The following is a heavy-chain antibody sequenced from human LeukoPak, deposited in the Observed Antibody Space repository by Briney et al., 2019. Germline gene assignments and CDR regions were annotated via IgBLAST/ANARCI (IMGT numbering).Heavy chain of an antibody. V-gene: IGHV4-59*01. Sequence: EPSETLSLTCTVSSGSFSSYYWSWIRQPPGKGLEWIGHIFYTGGANYNPSLRGRVTLSVDTSKKQFSLNLTSVTAADTAVYYCASLRGYFYGFDSWGQGALVTVSS. CDR3: ASLRGYFYGFDS. J-gene: IGHJ4*02. D-gene: IGHD5-18*01. CDR2: IFYTGGA. CDR1: SGSFSSYY.